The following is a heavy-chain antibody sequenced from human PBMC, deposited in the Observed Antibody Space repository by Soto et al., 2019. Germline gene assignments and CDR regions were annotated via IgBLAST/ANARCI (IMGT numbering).Heavy chain of an antibody. CDR2: IYSGGST. J-gene: IGHJ6*02. V-gene: IGHV3-53*01. Sequence: GGSLRLSCAASGFTVSSNYMSWVRQAPGKGLEWVSVIYSGGSTYYADSGKGRFTISRDNSKNTLYLQMNSLRAEDTAVYYCARGYSSSWSQHYYYGMDVWGQGTTVTVSS. CDR3: ARGYSSSWSQHYYYGMDV. D-gene: IGHD6-13*01. CDR1: GFTVSSNY.